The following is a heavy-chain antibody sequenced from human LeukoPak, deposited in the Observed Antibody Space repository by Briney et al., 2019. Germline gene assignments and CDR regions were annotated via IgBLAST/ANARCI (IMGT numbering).Heavy chain of an antibody. D-gene: IGHD3-22*01. V-gene: IGHV4-61*01. J-gene: IGHJ4*02. CDR2: IYYSGST. CDR3: ARDYYDSSGYYYGGFDY. Sequence: PSETLSLTRTVSGGSVSSGSYYWSWIRQPPGKGLEWIGYIYYSGSTNYNPSLKSRVTISVDTSKNQFSLKLSSVTAADTAVYYCARDYYDSSGYYYGGFDYWGQGTLVTVSS. CDR1: GGSVSSGSYY.